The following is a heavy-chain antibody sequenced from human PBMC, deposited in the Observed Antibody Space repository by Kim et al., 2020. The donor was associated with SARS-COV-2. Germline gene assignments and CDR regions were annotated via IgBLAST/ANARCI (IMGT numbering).Heavy chain of an antibody. Sequence: VDSVKGRFTTSIDNAKNSLYRQMNSLRAEDTAVYYCAGTDSSWFLYYFDYWGQGTLVTVSS. V-gene: IGHV3-7*01. CDR3: AGTDSSWFLYYFDY. D-gene: IGHD6-13*01. J-gene: IGHJ4*02.